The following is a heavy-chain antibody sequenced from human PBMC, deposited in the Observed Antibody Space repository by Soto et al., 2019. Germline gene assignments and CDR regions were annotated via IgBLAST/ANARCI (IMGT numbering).Heavy chain of an antibody. CDR2: ISVYNYNT. Sequence: QVQLVQSGAEVKKPGASVKVSCKTSGYTFSNYGIAWVRQAPGQSLEWMGWISVYNYNTNYAQKLQGRVTITRDISTSTAYMELRSLISDDTAVYYCARGGGYYGSGTYPFDYWGQGTLVTVSS. CDR1: GYTFSNYG. V-gene: IGHV1-18*01. CDR3: ARGGGYYGSGTYPFDY. J-gene: IGHJ4*02. D-gene: IGHD3-10*01.